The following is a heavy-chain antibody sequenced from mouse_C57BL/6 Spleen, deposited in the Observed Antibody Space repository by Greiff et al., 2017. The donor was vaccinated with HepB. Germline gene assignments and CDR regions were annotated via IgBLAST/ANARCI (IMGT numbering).Heavy chain of an antibody. CDR3: ASYYGSSPWYFDV. CDR2: IDPEDGET. CDR1: GFNIKDYY. Sequence: EVKLVESGAELVKPGASVKLSCTASGFNIKDYYMHWVKQRTEQGLEWIGRIDPEDGETKYAPKFQGKATITADTSSNTAYLQLSSLTSEDTAVYYCASYYGSSPWYFDVWGTGTTVTVSS. V-gene: IGHV14-2*01. D-gene: IGHD1-1*01. J-gene: IGHJ1*03.